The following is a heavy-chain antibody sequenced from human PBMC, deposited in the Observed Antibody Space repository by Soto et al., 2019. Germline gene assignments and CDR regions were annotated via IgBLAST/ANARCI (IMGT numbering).Heavy chain of an antibody. CDR2: ISYDGSNK. CDR1: GFTFSSYA. Sequence: QVQLVASGGGVVQPGRSLRLSCAASGFTFSSYAMHWVRQAPGKGLEWVAVISYDGSNKYYADSVKGRFTISRDNSKNTLYLQMNSLRAEDTAVYYCARGDSDYGDYEGFVYWGQGTLVTVSS. D-gene: IGHD4-17*01. V-gene: IGHV3-30-3*01. J-gene: IGHJ4*02. CDR3: ARGDSDYGDYEGFVY.